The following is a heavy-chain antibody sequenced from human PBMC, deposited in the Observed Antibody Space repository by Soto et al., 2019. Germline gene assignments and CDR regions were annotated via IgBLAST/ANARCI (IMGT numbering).Heavy chain of an antibody. CDR2: IYYSGST. D-gene: IGHD3-10*01. CDR3: ARSHMVRGYYYYMDV. V-gene: IGHV4-61*01. CDR1: GGSVSSGSYY. J-gene: IGHJ6*03. Sequence: SETLSLTCTVSGGSVSSGSYYWSWIRQPPGKGLEWIGYIYYSGSTNYNPSLESRVTISVDTSKNQFSLKLSSVTAADTAVYYCARSHMVRGYYYYMDVWGKGTTVTVSS.